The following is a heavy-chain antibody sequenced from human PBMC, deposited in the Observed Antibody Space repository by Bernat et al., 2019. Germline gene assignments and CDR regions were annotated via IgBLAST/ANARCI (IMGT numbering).Heavy chain of an antibody. CDR1: GFTFSSYA. CDR2: IPYDGSNK. Sequence: QVQLVESGGGVVQPGRSLRLSCAASGFTFSSYAMHWVRQAPGKGLEGVAVIPYDGSNKYYEDSVKGRFSISRNNSKNTLYLQMNSLRAEDTAVYYCAREYSSSSGPRNYFDYWGQGTLVTVSS. V-gene: IGHV3-30*01. J-gene: IGHJ4*02. CDR3: AREYSSSSGPRNYFDY. D-gene: IGHD6-6*01.